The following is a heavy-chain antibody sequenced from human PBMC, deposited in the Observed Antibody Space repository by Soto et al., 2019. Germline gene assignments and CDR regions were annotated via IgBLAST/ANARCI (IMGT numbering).Heavy chain of an antibody. D-gene: IGHD3-22*01. V-gene: IGHV3-23*01. J-gene: IGHJ5*02. CDR3: ASSGYDLSGWFDP. CDR1: AVAFSSDA. Sequence: GALRLSCSASAVAFSSDAMSWVRQDPGKGLEWVSAISGSGGSTYYADSVKGRFTISRDNSKNTLYLQMNSLRAEDTAGYYCASSGYDLSGWFDPWGQGTLVTVST. CDR2: ISGSGGST.